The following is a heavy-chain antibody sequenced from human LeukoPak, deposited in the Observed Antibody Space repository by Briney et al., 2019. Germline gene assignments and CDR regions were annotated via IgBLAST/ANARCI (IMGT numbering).Heavy chain of an antibody. CDR1: GGSISGYY. CDR2: IYSSGST. Sequence: SETLSLTCTVSGGSISGYYWSWIRQPAGKGLEWIGRIYSSGSTNYNPSLKSRVTMSVDTSKNQFSLNLSFVTAADTAVYYCAREPSTVSWVDPWGQGTLVTVSS. V-gene: IGHV4-4*07. D-gene: IGHD2-8*02. CDR3: AREPSTVSWVDP. J-gene: IGHJ5*02.